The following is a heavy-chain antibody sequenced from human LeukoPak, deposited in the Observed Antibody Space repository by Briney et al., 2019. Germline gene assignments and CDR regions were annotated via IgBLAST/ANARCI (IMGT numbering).Heavy chain of an antibody. J-gene: IGHJ4*02. D-gene: IGHD3-3*01. CDR3: AGDQYDTWSRRGNFDS. CDR1: GFTFGKYW. Sequence: GGSLRLSCVASGFTFGKYWMSWVRQAPGKGLEWVANIKVDGSEKNYVDSVKGRFTISRDNTKNSLYLQMISLRVEDTAVFYCAGDQYDTWSRRGNFDSWGQGTLVIVSS. V-gene: IGHV3-7*03. CDR2: IKVDGSEK.